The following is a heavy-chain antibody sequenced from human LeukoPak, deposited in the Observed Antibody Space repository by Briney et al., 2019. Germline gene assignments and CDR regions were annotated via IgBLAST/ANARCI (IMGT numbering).Heavy chain of an antibody. Sequence: GGSLRLSCAVSRFTLSSYAMTWVRRAPGEGGEWVSSINGDGYAYYADSVKGRFTISRDNSKNTLYLQMNSLRAEDTAVYYCARDPNGDYVGAFDFWGQGTMVTISS. CDR2: INGDGYA. J-gene: IGHJ3*01. D-gene: IGHD4-17*01. CDR1: RFTLSSYA. V-gene: IGHV3-23*01. CDR3: ARDPNGDYVGAFDF.